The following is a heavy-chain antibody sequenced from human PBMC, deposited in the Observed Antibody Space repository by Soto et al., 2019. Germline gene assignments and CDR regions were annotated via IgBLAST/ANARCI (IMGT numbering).Heavy chain of an antibody. J-gene: IGHJ4*02. D-gene: IGHD3-9*01. V-gene: IGHV4-39*01. CDR2: IYYSGST. Sequence: QLQLQESGPGLVKPSETLSLTCTVSGGSISSSSYYWGWIRQPPGKGLEWIGSIYYSGSTYYNPSLKSRVTISVATSKNQFSLKLSSVTAADTAVYYCAGFDILAGSFDYWGQGTLVTVSS. CDR1: GGSISSSSYY. CDR3: AGFDILAGSFDY.